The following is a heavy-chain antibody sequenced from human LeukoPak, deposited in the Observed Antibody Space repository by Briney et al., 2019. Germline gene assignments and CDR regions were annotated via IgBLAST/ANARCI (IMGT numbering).Heavy chain of an antibody. V-gene: IGHV3-23*01. CDR3: AKTPLAVAPGDFFDN. Sequence: PGGSLRLSCAASRFTFSSYAMSWVRQAPGKGLEWVSGISGSGGSTYYADSVKGRFTISRDNSKNTLYLQMNSLRADDTAVYYCAKTPLAVAPGDFFDNWGQGTLVTVSS. J-gene: IGHJ4*02. D-gene: IGHD6-19*01. CDR1: RFTFSSYA. CDR2: ISGSGGST.